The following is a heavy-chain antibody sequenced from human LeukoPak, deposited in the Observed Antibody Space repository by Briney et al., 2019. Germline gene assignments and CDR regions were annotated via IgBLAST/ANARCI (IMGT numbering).Heavy chain of an antibody. Sequence: SETLSLTCTVSGGSISSSSYYWGWIRQPPGKGLEWIGSIYYSGSTYYNPSLKSRVTISVDTSKNQFSLKLSSVTAADTAVYYCARQVLGVDYWGQGTLVTVSS. D-gene: IGHD2-8*01. CDR3: ARQVLGVDY. CDR2: IYYSGST. CDR1: GGSISSSSYY. V-gene: IGHV4-39*01. J-gene: IGHJ4*02.